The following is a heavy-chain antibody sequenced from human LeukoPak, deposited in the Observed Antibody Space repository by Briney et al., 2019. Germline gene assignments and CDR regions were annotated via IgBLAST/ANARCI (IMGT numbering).Heavy chain of an antibody. Sequence: ASVKVSCKASGYTFTSDYIHWVRQAPGQGLEWMGIINPSGGSTSYAQKFQGRVTMTRDTSTSTVYTELSSLTSDDTAVYYCARARRLEGYCSSITCLVPYNWFDPWGQGTLVTVSS. CDR3: ARARRLEGYCSSITCLVPYNWFDP. J-gene: IGHJ5*02. CDR1: GYTFTSDY. CDR2: INPSGGST. V-gene: IGHV1-46*03. D-gene: IGHD2-2*01.